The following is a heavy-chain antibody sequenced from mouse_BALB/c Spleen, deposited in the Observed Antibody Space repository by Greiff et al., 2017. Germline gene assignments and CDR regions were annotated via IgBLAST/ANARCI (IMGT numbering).Heavy chain of an antibody. CDR3: ARDHYYGTSYWYFDV. CDR2: TSDGGSYT. D-gene: IGHD1-1*01. Sequence: EVQVVESGGGLVKPGGSLKLSCAASGFTFSDYYMYWVRQTPEKRLEWVATTSDGGSYTYYPDSVKGRFTISRDNAKNNLYLQMSSLKSEDTAMYYCARDHYYGTSYWYFDVWGAGTTVTVSS. V-gene: IGHV5-4*02. CDR1: GFTFSDYY. J-gene: IGHJ1*01.